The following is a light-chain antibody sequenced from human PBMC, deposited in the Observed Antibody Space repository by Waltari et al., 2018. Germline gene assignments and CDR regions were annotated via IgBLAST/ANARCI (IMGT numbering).Light chain of an antibody. CDR3: QQRKYWPPLT. Sequence: ETVLTQSPGTLSLSPGERATLSCRASQNVERYFAWYQQKPGQAPRLLIYDTSNRATGIPVRFSGSGSGTEFTLTISSLEPEDFAVYYCQQRKYWPPLTFGGGTKVEIK. J-gene: IGKJ4*01. CDR2: DTS. CDR1: QNVERY. V-gene: IGKV3-11*01.